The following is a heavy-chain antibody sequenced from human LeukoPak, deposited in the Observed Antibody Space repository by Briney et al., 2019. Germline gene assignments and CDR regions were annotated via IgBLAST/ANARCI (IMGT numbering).Heavy chain of an antibody. CDR3: AGHHPRNTVDF. D-gene: IGHD2/OR15-2a*01. J-gene: IGHJ4*02. Sequence: PSETLSLTCTVSGGSISSSIYYWGWIRQPPGKGLEWIGEINHSGSTNYNPSLKSRVTISVDTSKNQFSLKLSSVTAADTAVYYCAGHHPRNTVDFWGQGTLVTVSS. V-gene: IGHV4-39*01. CDR1: GGSISSSIYY. CDR2: INHSGST.